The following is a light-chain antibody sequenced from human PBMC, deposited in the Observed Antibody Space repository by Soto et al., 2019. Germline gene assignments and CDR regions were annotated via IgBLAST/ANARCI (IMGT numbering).Light chain of an antibody. Sequence: DIQMTQSPSSLSASVGDRVTITCRASQSINTCLNWYQQKPGKAPKLLIYASSTLQSGVPSRFSGSGSGTEFTLAISGLLPEDFAAYHCQQLYTLPFTFGQGTRLEIK. J-gene: IGKJ5*01. CDR1: QSINTC. CDR3: QQLYTLPFT. V-gene: IGKV1-9*01. CDR2: ASS.